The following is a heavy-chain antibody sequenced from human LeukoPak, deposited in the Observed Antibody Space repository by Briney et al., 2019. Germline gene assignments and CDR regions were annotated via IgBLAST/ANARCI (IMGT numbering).Heavy chain of an antibody. V-gene: IGHV4-59*03. J-gene: IGHJ6*03. CDR3: AKTHFGVFHYHYMDV. Sequence: PPETLSLSCTVSGGSISSYYWSWIRQPPGKGLEWIGYIYYSGSTNYTPSLQTRVIISLDTYKNPFSLKLSTVTAADTAVYYCAKTHFGVFHYHYMDVWGKGTTVTVSS. D-gene: IGHD3-3*01. CDR1: GGSISSYY. CDR2: IYYSGST.